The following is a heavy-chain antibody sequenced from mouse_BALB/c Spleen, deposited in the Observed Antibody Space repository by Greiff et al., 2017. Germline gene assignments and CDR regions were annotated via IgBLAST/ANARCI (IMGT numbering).Heavy chain of an antibody. CDR1: GFTFSSYA. CDR3: ARRRSYAMDY. V-gene: IGHV5-9-4*01. J-gene: IGHJ4*01. CDR2: ISSGGSYT. Sequence: EVKLMESGGGLVKPGGSLKLSCAASGFTFSSYAMSWVRQSPEKRLEWVAEISSGGSYTYYPDTVTGRFTISRDNAKNTLYLEMSSLRSEDTAMYYCARRRSYAMDYWGQGTSVTVSS.